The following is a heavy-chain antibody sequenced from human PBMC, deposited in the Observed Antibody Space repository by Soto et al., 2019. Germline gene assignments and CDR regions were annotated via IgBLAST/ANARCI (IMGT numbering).Heavy chain of an antibody. J-gene: IGHJ4*02. CDR3: AKDWRSSGYRYFDY. Sequence: GGSLRLSCAASGFTFSSYGMHWVRQAPGKGLEWVAVISYDGSNKYYADSVKGRFTISRDNSKNTLYLQMNSLRAEDAAVYYCAKDWRSSGYRYFDYWGQGTLVTVSS. CDR1: GFTFSSYG. D-gene: IGHD3-22*01. V-gene: IGHV3-30*18. CDR2: ISYDGSNK.